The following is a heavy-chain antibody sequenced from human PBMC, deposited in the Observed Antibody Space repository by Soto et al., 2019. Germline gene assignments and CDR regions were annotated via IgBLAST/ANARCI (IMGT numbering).Heavy chain of an antibody. D-gene: IGHD7-27*01. CDR3: VREALGKGWCDP. J-gene: IGHJ5*02. CDR1: GGTFNNYA. CDR2: IVPGSGAP. Sequence: QVQLVQSGAEVKQPGSSVKVSCKASGGTFNNYAFSWVRQAPGQGLEWVGGIVPGSGAPNYAQKFKGRVTLISDESTGPAYMELSSLGVEDTAVYYCVREALGKGWCDPWGQGSLVTVSS. V-gene: IGHV1-69*05.